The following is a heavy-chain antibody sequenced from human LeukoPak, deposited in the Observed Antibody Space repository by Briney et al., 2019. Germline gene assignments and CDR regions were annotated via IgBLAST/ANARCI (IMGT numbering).Heavy chain of an antibody. Sequence: GGSLRLSCAASGFTFSSYNMNWVRQAPGKGLEWVSSISSSSSYIYYADSVKGRFTISRDNAKNSLYLQMNSLRAEDTAVYYCARGRSLGMDVWGQGTTVTVSS. J-gene: IGHJ6*02. CDR2: ISSSSSYI. V-gene: IGHV3-21*04. CDR1: GFTFSSYN. CDR3: ARGRSLGMDV.